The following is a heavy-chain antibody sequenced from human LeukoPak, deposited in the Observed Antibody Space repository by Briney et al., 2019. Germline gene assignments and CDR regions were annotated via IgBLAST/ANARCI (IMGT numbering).Heavy chain of an antibody. CDR3: ARVTSVTTYWFDP. V-gene: IGHV1-18*01. CDR1: GYTFTSYG. Sequence: ASVKVSCKASGYTFTSYGISWVRQAPGQGLEWMGWISAYNGNTNYAQKLQGRVTMTTDTSTSTAYMELSSLRSEDTAVYYCARVTSVTTYWFDPWGQGTLVTVSS. J-gene: IGHJ5*02. D-gene: IGHD4-17*01. CDR2: ISAYNGNT.